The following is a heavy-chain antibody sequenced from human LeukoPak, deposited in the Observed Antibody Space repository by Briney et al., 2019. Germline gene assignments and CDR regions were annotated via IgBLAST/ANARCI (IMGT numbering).Heavy chain of an antibody. CDR2: IYTSGST. CDR3: ARSPYYDFPTPYYFDY. Sequence: SETLSLTCTVSGGSISSYYWSWIRQPAEKGLEWIGRIYTSGSTNYNPSLKSRVTMSVDTSKNQFSLKLSSVTAADTAVYYCARSPYYDFPTPYYFDYWGQGTLVTVSS. J-gene: IGHJ4*02. D-gene: IGHD3-3*01. CDR1: GGSISSYY. V-gene: IGHV4-4*07.